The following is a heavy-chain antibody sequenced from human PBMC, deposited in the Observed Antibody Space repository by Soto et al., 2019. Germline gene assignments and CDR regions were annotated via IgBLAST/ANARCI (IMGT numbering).Heavy chain of an antibody. CDR1: GFTFSSYA. CDR2: ISGSGGST. V-gene: IGHV3-23*01. D-gene: IGHD3-10*01. CDR3: AKRAGSYFSGLPDKFDY. Sequence: GGSLRLSCAASGFTFSSYAMSWVRQAPGKGLEWVSAISGSGGSTYYADSVKGRFTISRDNSKNPVYLQMNSLRAEDTAVYYCAKRAGSYFSGLPDKFDYWGQGTLVTVSS. J-gene: IGHJ4*02.